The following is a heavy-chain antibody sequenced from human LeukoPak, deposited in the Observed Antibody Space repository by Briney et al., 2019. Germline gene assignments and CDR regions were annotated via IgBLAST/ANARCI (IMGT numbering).Heavy chain of an antibody. V-gene: IGHV3-66*01. CDR2: IYSGGST. D-gene: IGHD3-10*01. CDR3: ARSTMVRGVIITLPPDY. CDR1: GFTFSSYA. Sequence: GGSLRLSCAASGFTFSSYAMSWVRQAPGKGLEWVSVIYSGGSTYYADSVKGRFTISRDNSKNTLYLQMNSLRAEDTAVYYCARSTMVRGVIITLPPDYWGQGTLVTVSS. J-gene: IGHJ4*02.